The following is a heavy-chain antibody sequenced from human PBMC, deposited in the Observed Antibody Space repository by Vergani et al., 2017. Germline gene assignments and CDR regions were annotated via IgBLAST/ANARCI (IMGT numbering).Heavy chain of an antibody. CDR3: ARGRRGIAAAGTFGPFDY. CDR1: GGSFSGYY. CDR2: INHSGST. Sequence: QVQLQQWGAGLLKPSETLSLTCAVYGGSFSGYYWSWIRQPPGKGLERIGEINHSGSTNYNPSLKSRVTISVDTSKNQFSLKLSSVTAADTAVYYCARGRRGIAAAGTFGPFDYWGQGTLVTVSS. V-gene: IGHV4-34*01. D-gene: IGHD6-13*01. J-gene: IGHJ4*02.